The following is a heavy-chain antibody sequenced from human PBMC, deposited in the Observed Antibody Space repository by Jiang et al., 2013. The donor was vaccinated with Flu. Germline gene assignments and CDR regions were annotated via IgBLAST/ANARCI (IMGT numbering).Heavy chain of an antibody. CDR3: AKEAFPNHDGAEYFQH. D-gene: IGHD1-14*01. Sequence: VQLVESGGGVVQPGRSLRLSCAASGFTFSSYGMHWVRQAPGKGLEWVAVISYDGSNKYYADSVKGRFTISRDNSKNTLYLQMNSLRAEDTAVYYCAKEAFPNHDGAEYFQHWGQGTWSPSPQ. V-gene: IGHV3-30*18. CDR1: GFTFSSYG. CDR2: ISYDGSNK. J-gene: IGHJ1*01.